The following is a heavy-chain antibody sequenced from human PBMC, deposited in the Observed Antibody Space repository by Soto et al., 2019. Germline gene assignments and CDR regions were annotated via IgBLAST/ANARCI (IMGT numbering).Heavy chain of an antibody. V-gene: IGHV3-23*01. D-gene: IGHD4-4*01. CDR2: ISGSGGST. CDR3: AKDESTVNPSAS. Sequence: GGSLRLSCAASGFTFSSYAMSWVRQAPGKGLEWVSAISGSGGSTYYADSVKGRFTISRDHSKNTLYLQMNSLRAEDPAVYDYAKDESTVNPSASWGQGNLVTVSS. CDR1: GFTFSSYA. J-gene: IGHJ5*02.